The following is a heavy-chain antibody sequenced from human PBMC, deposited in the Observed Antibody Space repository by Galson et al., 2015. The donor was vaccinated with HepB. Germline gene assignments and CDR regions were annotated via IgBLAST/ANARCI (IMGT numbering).Heavy chain of an antibody. CDR2: ISYHGSAT. V-gene: IGHV3-30*18. CDR3: AKDLYSSGWYNYFDP. CDR1: GFSFSDNG. Sequence: SLRLSCAASGFSFSDNGMHWVRQAPGKGLEWVAMISYHGSATYYADSVKGRFTISRDTSKNTLYLEMSSLRDEDTALYYCAKDLYSSGWYNYFDPWGQGTLVTVSS. D-gene: IGHD6-19*01. J-gene: IGHJ5*02.